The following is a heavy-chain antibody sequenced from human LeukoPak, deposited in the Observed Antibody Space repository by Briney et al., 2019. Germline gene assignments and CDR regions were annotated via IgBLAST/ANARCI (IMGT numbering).Heavy chain of an antibody. CDR3: APRSISLQYYFDY. J-gene: IGHJ4*02. D-gene: IGHD2-2*01. Sequence: GGSLRLSCAASGFTFSSSGMHWVRQAPGTGLEWVAFIRSDGKNKYYADSVKGRFTISRDNSKNTVYLQMNSLRGEDTAVYYCAPRSISLQYYFDYWGQGTLVTVSS. V-gene: IGHV3-30*02. CDR2: IRSDGKNK. CDR1: GFTFSSSG.